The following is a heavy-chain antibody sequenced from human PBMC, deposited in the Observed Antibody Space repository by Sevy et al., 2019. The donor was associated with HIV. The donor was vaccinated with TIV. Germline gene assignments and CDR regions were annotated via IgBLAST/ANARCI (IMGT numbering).Heavy chain of an antibody. J-gene: IGHJ6*02. D-gene: IGHD2-15*01. V-gene: IGHV4-31*03. Sequence: SETLSLTCTVSGGSISSGGYYWSWIRQHPGKGLEWIGYIYYSGSTYYNPSLKSRVTISVDTSKNQFSLKLSSVTAADTAVYYCAREGIGYCSGGSCYSTNYFGMDVRGQGTTVTVSS. CDR2: IYYSGST. CDR3: AREGIGYCSGGSCYSTNYFGMDV. CDR1: GGSISSGGYY.